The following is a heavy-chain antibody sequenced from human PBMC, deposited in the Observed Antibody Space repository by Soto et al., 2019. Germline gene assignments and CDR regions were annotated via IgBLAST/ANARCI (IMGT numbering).Heavy chain of an antibody. CDR1: GFTFSSYG. Sequence: PGGSLRLSCAASGFTFSSYGMHWVRQAPGKGLEWVAVIWYDGSNKYYADSVKGRFTISRDNSKNTLYLQMNSLRAEDTAVYYCARDYDYSRYYYYYYGMDVWGQGTTVTVSS. V-gene: IGHV3-33*01. D-gene: IGHD4-4*01. CDR2: IWYDGSNK. J-gene: IGHJ6*02. CDR3: ARDYDYSRYYYYYYGMDV.